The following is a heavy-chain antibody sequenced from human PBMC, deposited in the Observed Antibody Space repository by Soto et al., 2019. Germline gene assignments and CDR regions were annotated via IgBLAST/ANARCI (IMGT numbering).Heavy chain of an antibody. CDR2: IKQDGSEK. V-gene: IGHV3-7*01. D-gene: IGHD3-22*01. J-gene: IGHJ4*02. CDR3: ARDAEERYYYDSSGYSG. CDR1: VFTGSSYW. Sequence: GSLRLGGAASVFTGSSYWMSWVRQAPGKGLEWVANIKQDGSEKYYVDSVKGRFTISRDNAKNSLYLQMNSLRAEDTAVYYCARDAEERYYYDSSGYSGWGQGTLVTVSS.